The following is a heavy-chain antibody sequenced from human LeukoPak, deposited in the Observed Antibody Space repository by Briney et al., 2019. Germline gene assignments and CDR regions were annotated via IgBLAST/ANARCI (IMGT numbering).Heavy chain of an antibody. D-gene: IGHD6-6*01. CDR1: GFTFSSYA. J-gene: IGHJ4*02. Sequence: GGSLRLSCAASGFTFSSYAMSWVRQAPGKGLEWVSTISCGGGNTAYADSVKGRFTISRDNYKKTLCLQMNSLRAEDTAVYYCAKGGQSTIAARGPFDYWGQGALVTVSS. CDR2: ISCGGGNT. CDR3: AKGGQSTIAARGPFDY. V-gene: IGHV3-23*01.